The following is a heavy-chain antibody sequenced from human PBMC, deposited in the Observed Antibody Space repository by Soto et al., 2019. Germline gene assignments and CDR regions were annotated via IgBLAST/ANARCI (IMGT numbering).Heavy chain of an antibody. CDR1: EFTFSTYG. Sequence: QVQLVESGGGVVQPGRSLRLSCAASEFTFSTYGMHWVRQAPGKGLEWVAVIWHDGSKKYYADSVKVRFTISGDNSKNTLYVQMNSLTAEDTAVYYCAGDDFGGADHFDYWGQGTLVTVSS. CDR3: AGDDFGGADHFDY. J-gene: IGHJ4*02. D-gene: IGHD2-21*01. V-gene: IGHV3-33*01. CDR2: IWHDGSKK.